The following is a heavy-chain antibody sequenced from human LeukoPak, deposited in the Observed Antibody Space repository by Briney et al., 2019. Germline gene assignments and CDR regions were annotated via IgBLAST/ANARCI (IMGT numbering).Heavy chain of an antibody. V-gene: IGHV4-34*01. CDR3: ARPYHDYGDQLYPY. CDR2: IDRYGTT. J-gene: IGHJ4*02. Sequence: PSETLSLTCAIYTESYSDSLSASYWSWIRRPPGKGLEWIGEIDRYGTTNYSPSLKSRVTISVDTSKNQFSLKLSSVTAADTAVYYCARPYHDYGDQLYPYWGQGTLVTVSS. D-gene: IGHD4-17*01. CDR1: TESYSDSLSASY.